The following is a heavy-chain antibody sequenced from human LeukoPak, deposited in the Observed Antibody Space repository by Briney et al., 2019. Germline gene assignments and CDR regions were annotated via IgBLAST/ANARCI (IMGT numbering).Heavy chain of an antibody. CDR3: ARIPLYFLEPFDY. J-gene: IGHJ4*02. V-gene: IGHV4-34*01. Sequence: SETLSLTCAVYGGSFSGYYWSWIRQPPGKGLEWIGEISHRGRTNYNPSLKGRVTMSVDTPKNQFALKVNSVTAADTAVYYCARIPLYFLEPFDYWGQGSLVTVSS. CDR2: ISHRGRT. D-gene: IGHD3-3*01. CDR1: GGSFSGYY.